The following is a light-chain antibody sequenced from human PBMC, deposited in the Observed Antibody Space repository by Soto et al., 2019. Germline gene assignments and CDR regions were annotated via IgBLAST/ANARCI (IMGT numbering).Light chain of an antibody. Sequence: QSALTQPASVSGSPGQSITISCTGSSSDVGFYGYVSWYQQHPGKVPKLLIYEVSNRPSGVSGRYSGSRSGNTASLTISGLQAEDEADYYCCPYTSSSTLVFGTGTKLTVL. CDR1: SSDVGFYGY. CDR3: CPYTSSSTLV. V-gene: IGLV2-14*01. CDR2: EVS. J-gene: IGLJ1*01.